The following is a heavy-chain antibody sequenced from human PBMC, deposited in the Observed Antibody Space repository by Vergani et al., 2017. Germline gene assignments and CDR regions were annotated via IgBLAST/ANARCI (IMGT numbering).Heavy chain of an antibody. D-gene: IGHD4-17*01. V-gene: IGHV5-10-1*03. CDR2: IDPSDSYT. J-gene: IGHJ6*02. CDR3: ARAVRTTVTTSYYYGMDV. Sequence: EVQLVQSGAEVKKPGESLRISCKGSGYSFTSYWISWVRQMPGKGLEWMGRIDPSDSYTNYSPSFQGHVTISADKSISTAYLQWSTLKASDTAMYDCARAVRTTVTTSYYYGMDVWGQGTTVTVSS. CDR1: GYSFTSYW.